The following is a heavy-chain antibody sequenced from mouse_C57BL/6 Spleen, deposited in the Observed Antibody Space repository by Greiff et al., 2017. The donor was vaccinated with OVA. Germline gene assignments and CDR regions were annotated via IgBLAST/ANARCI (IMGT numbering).Heavy chain of an antibody. J-gene: IGHJ1*03. D-gene: IGHD1-1*01. CDR3: ARRGYYGSSDWYFDV. V-gene: IGHV5-6*02. Sequence: LVESGGDLVKPGGSLKLSCAASGFTFSSYGMSWVRQTPDKRLEWVATISSGGSYTYYPDSVKGRFTISRDNAKNTLYLQMSSLKSEDTAMYYCARRGYYGSSDWYFDVWGTGTTVTVSS. CDR2: ISSGGSYT. CDR1: GFTFSSYG.